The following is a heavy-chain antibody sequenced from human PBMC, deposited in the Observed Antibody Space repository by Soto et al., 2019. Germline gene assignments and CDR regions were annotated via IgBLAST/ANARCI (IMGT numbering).Heavy chain of an antibody. CDR3: AKDFRGSYLDY. J-gene: IGHJ4*02. CDR1: GFTFIGYA. V-gene: IGHV3-23*01. D-gene: IGHD1-26*01. CDR2: ISGSGGST. Sequence: GGSLRLSCAAAGFTFIGYASSWVRQAPGKGLEWVSAISGSGGSTYYADSVKGRFTISRDNSKNTLYLQMNSLRAEDTAVYYCAKDFRGSYLDYWGQGTLVTVSS.